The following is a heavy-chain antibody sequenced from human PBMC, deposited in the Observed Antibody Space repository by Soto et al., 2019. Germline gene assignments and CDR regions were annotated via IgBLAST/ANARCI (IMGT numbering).Heavy chain of an antibody. CDR3: GKSASELHSFDWLLTDS. Sequence: QVQVVESGGGVVQPGRSLRLSCETSRFTFSNYGMHWVRQAPGTGLEWVATISYDGSNQFYTDSVKGRFFISRDNSKNTLYLQMNSLTTEDTAVYYCGKSASELHSFDWLLTDSWGQGTLVTVSS. J-gene: IGHJ4*02. V-gene: IGHV3-30*18. CDR2: ISYDGSNQ. CDR1: RFTFSNYG. D-gene: IGHD3-9*01.